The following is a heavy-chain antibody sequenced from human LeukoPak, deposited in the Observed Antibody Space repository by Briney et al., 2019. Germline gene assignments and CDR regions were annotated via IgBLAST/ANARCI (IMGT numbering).Heavy chain of an antibody. CDR1: GFTFSSYA. V-gene: IGHV3-74*01. CDR3: ATDTGYSSSWVDY. D-gene: IGHD6-13*01. CDR2: INTDGSST. Sequence: GGSLRLSCAASGFTFSSYAMSWVRQAPGKGLVWVSRINTDGSSTSYADSVKGRFTISRDNAKNTLYLQMNSLRAEDTAVYYCATDTGYSSSWVDYWGQGTLVTVSS. J-gene: IGHJ4*02.